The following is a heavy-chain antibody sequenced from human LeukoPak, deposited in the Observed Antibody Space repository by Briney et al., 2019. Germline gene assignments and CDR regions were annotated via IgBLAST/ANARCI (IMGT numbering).Heavy chain of an antibody. CDR2: INHSGST. J-gene: IGHJ6*03. V-gene: IGHV4-34*01. CDR3: ARGGSGYTITYYYYYYMDV. CDR1: GESFSGYY. D-gene: IGHD5-12*01. Sequence: SETLSLTCAVYGESFSGYYWSWIRQPPGKGLEWIGEINHSGSTNYNPSLKSRVTISVDTSKNQFSLKLSSVTAADTAVYYCARGGSGYTITYYYYYYMDVWGKGTTVTVSS.